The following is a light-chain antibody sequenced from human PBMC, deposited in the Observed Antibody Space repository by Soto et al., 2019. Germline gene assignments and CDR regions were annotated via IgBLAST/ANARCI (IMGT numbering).Light chain of an antibody. Sequence: SPGQSVTISCTGTSSDVGGYNYVSWYQQYPGRAPKLMIYEVTKRPSGVPDRFSGSKSGNTASLTVSGLQAEDEADYYCSSYAASNNFYFVFGGGT. J-gene: IGLJ3*02. V-gene: IGLV2-8*01. CDR2: EVT. CDR1: SSDVGGYNY. CDR3: SSYAASNNFYFV.